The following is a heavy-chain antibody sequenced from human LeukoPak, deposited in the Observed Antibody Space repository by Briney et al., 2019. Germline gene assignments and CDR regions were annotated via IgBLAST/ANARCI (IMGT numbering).Heavy chain of an antibody. CDR1: GFTFSSYA. D-gene: IGHD3-9*01. Sequence: QAGGSLRLSCAASGFTFSSYAMHWVRQAPGKGLEWVAVISYDGSNKYYADSAKGRFTISRDNSKNTLYLQMNSLRAEDTAVYYCARGGPWYYDILTGYPGANWGQGTLVTVSS. V-gene: IGHV3-30*04. J-gene: IGHJ4*02. CDR2: ISYDGSNK. CDR3: ARGGPWYYDILTGYPGAN.